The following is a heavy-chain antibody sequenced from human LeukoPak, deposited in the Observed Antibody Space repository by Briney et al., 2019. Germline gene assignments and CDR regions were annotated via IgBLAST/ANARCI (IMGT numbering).Heavy chain of an antibody. CDR1: GFTFNTYS. D-gene: IGHD3-10*02. CDR2: IDSSGGYM. CDR3: AELGITMIGGV. Sequence: GGSLRLSCEASGFTFNTYSMNWARQAPGKGLEWVSSIDSSGGYMFYADSVKGRFIISRDNAKDSLYLQMNSLGVEDTAVYYCAELGITMIGGVWGKGTTVTISS. V-gene: IGHV3-21*06. J-gene: IGHJ6*04.